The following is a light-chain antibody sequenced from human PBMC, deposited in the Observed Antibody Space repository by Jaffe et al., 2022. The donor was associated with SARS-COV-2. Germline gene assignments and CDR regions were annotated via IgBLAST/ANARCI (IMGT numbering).Light chain of an antibody. J-gene: IGLJ3*02. CDR3: GTWDGSLNGWL. CDR2: DND. V-gene: IGLV1-51*01. Sequence: QSVLRQPPSVSAAPGQKVAISCSGSTSNIGENYVSWYQQVTGTAPRLVIYDNDKRPSGIPGRFSGSKSGTSATLGITGLQTGDEADYYCGTWDGSLNGWLFGGGTKLTVL. CDR1: TSNIGENY.